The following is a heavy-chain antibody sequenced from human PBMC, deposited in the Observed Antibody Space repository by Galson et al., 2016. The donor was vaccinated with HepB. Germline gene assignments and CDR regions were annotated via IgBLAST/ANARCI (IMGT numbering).Heavy chain of an antibody. Sequence: SETLSLTCAVSRGSINSTNWWSWVRQSPEKGLEWIGEIYHTGSTNYNPSLKSRVIISVDTSKNEFSLRLTSVTAADTAVYYCARGDIVATHGRQYNHYYYYGMDVWGQGTTVTVSS. V-gene: IGHV4-4*02. CDR1: RGSINSTNW. J-gene: IGHJ6*02. D-gene: IGHD5-12*01. CDR3: ARGDIVATHGRQYNHYYYYGMDV. CDR2: IYHTGST.